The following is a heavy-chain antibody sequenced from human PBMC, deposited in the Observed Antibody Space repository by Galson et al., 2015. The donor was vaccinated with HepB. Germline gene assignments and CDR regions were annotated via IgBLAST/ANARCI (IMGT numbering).Heavy chain of an antibody. D-gene: IGHD6-19*01. J-gene: IGHJ4*02. CDR1: GFTFSSYS. Sequence: SLRLSCAASGFTFSSYSMNWVRQAPGKGLEWVSSISSSSSYIYYADSVKGRFTISRDNAKNSLYLQMNSLRAEDTAVYYCASQGRGIAVAGHDYWGQGTLVTVSS. V-gene: IGHV3-21*01. CDR2: ISSSSSYI. CDR3: ASQGRGIAVAGHDY.